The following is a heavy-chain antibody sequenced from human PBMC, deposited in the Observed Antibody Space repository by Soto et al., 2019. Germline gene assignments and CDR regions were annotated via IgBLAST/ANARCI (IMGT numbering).Heavy chain of an antibody. CDR3: AREDITIFGVANYYYYGRDV. D-gene: IGHD3-3*01. CDR2: ISYDGSNK. J-gene: IGHJ6*02. CDR1: GFTFSSYA. V-gene: IGHV3-30-3*01. Sequence: QVQLVESGGGVVQPGRSLRLSCAASGFTFSSYAMHWVRQAPGKGLEWVAVISYDGSNKYYADSVKGRFTISRDNSKNTLYLQMNSLRAEDTAVYYCAREDITIFGVANYYYYGRDVWGQGTTVTVSS.